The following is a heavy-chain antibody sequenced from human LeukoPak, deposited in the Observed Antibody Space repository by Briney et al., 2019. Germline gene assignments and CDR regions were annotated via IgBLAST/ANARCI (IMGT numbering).Heavy chain of an antibody. J-gene: IGHJ5*02. V-gene: IGHV1-24*01. Sequence: ASVKVSCKVSGYTLTELSMHWVRQAPGKGLEWMGGFDPEDGETIYAQKFQGRVTMTEDTSTDTAYMELSSLRSEDAAVYYCATKECSSGVTPPFDPWGQGTLVTVSS. CDR3: ATKECSSGVTPPFDP. CDR2: FDPEDGET. CDR1: GYTLTELS. D-gene: IGHD6-19*01.